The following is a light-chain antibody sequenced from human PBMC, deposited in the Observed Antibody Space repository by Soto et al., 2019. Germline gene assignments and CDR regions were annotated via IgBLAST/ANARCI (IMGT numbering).Light chain of an antibody. V-gene: IGLV1-47*01. CDR2: RNN. Sequence: QSVLTQPPSASGTPGQRVTISCSGSSSNIGSNSVYWYQQLPGTAPKLLIYRNNQRPSGVPDRFSGSKSGTSASLAISGLRSEDEADYYCAAWDDSLKNVVFGGGTQLTVL. CDR1: SSNIGSNS. CDR3: AAWDDSLKNVV. J-gene: IGLJ2*01.